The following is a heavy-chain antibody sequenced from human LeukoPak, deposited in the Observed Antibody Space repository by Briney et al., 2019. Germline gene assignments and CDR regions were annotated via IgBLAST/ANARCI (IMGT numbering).Heavy chain of an antibody. CDR2: IRSKANSYAT. J-gene: IGHJ6*03. Sequence: GGSLRLSCAASGFTFSGSAMHWVRQASGKGREWVGRIRSKANSYATAYAASVKGRFTISRDDSKNTAYMQMNSLKTEDTAVYYCTRGYYYYMDVWGKGTTVTISS. V-gene: IGHV3-73*01. CDR1: GFTFSGSA. CDR3: TRGYYYYMDV.